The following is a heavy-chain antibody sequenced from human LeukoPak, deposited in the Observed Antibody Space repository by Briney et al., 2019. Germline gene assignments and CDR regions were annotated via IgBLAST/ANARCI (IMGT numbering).Heavy chain of an antibody. D-gene: IGHD3-9*01. CDR2: ISGSGSDT. V-gene: IGHV3-23*01. J-gene: IGHJ4*02. CDR1: GFTFSGYA. CDR3: AKALTGWGAYDY. Sequence: GGSLRLSCAGSGFTFSGYAMSWLRQAPGKGLEWVSAISGSGSDTFYADSVKGRFTISRDNSKNTLSVQMNSLRAEDTAVYYCAKALTGWGAYDYWGQGALVTVSS.